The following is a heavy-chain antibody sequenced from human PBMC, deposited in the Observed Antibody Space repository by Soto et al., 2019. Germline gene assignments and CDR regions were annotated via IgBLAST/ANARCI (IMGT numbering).Heavy chain of an antibody. CDR3: ARETFFRFCIIGVCFGSHPAYSYCGRDV. J-gene: IGHJ6*02. CDR1: GYTFTGYY. D-gene: IGHD2-8*01. Sequence: ASVKVSCKASGYTFTGYYMHWVRQAPGQGLEWMGWINPNSGGTNYAQKFQGWVTMTRDTSISTAYMELSRLRSDDTAVYYCARETFFRFCIIGVCFGSHPAYSYCGRDVWGQGPTVTVPS. V-gene: IGHV1-2*04. CDR2: INPNSGGT.